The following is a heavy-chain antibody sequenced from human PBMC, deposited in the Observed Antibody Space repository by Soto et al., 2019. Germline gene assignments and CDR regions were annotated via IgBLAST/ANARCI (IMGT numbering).Heavy chain of an antibody. D-gene: IGHD2-15*01. CDR2: IYHSGIT. Sequence: SETLSLTCTVSGASISTYYWSWIRQPPGKGLEWIGYIYHSGITNYNPSLQSRVTISIDMSKNELSLKLSSVTAADTAVYYCARHRQFFSDLTCYSYWFAPGGKETLVPVSS. V-gene: IGHV4-59*08. CDR3: ARHRQFFSDLTCYSYWFAP. J-gene: IGHJ5*02. CDR1: GASISTYY.